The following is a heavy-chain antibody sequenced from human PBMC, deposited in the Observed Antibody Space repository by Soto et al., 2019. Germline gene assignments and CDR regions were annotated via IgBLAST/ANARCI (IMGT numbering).Heavy chain of an antibody. CDR2: IYSGGST. D-gene: IGHD3-16*01. V-gene: IGHV3-53*01. CDR1: GFTVSSNY. Sequence: GSLRLSCAASGFTVSSNYMSWVRQAPGKGLEWVSVIYSGGSTYYADSVKGRFTISRDNSKNTLYLQMNSLRAEDTAVYYCASQRKGGVSRLFDIWGQGTMVTVSS. CDR3: ASQRKGGVSRLFDI. J-gene: IGHJ3*02.